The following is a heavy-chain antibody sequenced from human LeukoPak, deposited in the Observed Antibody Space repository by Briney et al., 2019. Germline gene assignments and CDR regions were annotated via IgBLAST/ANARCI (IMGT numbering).Heavy chain of an antibody. V-gene: IGHV4-39*06. CDR2: IYYSGST. CDR3: ASTASYGILNELDY. J-gene: IGHJ4*02. Sequence: SETLSLTCTVSGGSISSSSYYWGWIRQPPVKGLEWIGSIYYSGSTYYNPSLKSRVTISVDTSKNQFTLKLSSVTAADTAVYDCASTASYGILNELDYWGQGTLVTVSS. D-gene: IGHD1-26*01. CDR1: GGSISSSSYY.